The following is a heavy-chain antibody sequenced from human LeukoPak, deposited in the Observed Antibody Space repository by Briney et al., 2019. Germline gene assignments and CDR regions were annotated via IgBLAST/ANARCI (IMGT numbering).Heavy chain of an antibody. J-gene: IGHJ4*02. CDR1: GFTFSSYW. CDR2: IKQDGSEK. D-gene: IGHD3-22*01. CDR3: AREQPYDSSGIALMAEIKYYFDY. V-gene: IGHV3-7*01. Sequence: GGSLRLSCAASGFTFSSYWMSWVRQAPGKGLEWVANIKQDGSEKYYVDSVKGRFTISRDNAKNSLYLQMNSLRAEDTGVYYCAREQPYDSSGIALMAEIKYYFDYWGQGTLVTVSS.